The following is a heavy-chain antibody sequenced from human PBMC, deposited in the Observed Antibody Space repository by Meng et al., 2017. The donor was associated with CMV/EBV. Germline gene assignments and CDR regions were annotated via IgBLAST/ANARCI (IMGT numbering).Heavy chain of an antibody. V-gene: IGHV3-48*03. Sequence: GGSLRLSCAASGFTFSSYEMNWVRQAPGKGLEWVSYISSSGSTIYYADSVKGRFTISRDNAKNSLYLQMNSLRPEDTAVYYCARARERITIFGVVTYFGMDVWGQGTTVTVSS. J-gene: IGHJ6*02. CDR3: ARARERITIFGVVTYFGMDV. CDR1: GFTFSSYE. D-gene: IGHD3-3*01. CDR2: ISSSGSTI.